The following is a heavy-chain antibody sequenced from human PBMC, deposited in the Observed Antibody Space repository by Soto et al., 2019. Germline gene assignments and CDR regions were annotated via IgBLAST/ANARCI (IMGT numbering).Heavy chain of an antibody. V-gene: IGHV3-9*01. Sequence: EVQLVESGGDLVQPGRSLRLSCAASGFTFDDYAMHWVRQVPGKGLEWVSGISWNSGTIGYAASVKGRFIISRDNAKNSLYLQMNSLRAEDTALYYCAKDLYTSTSPPYYFDYWGQGTLVTVSS. D-gene: IGHD6-13*01. CDR2: ISWNSGTI. J-gene: IGHJ4*02. CDR1: GFTFDDYA. CDR3: AKDLYTSTSPPYYFDY.